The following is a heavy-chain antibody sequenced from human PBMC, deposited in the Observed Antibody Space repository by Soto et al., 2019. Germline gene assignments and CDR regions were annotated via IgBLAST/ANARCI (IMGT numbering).Heavy chain of an antibody. V-gene: IGHV4-59*01. D-gene: IGHD6-13*01. CDR1: GGSISSYY. J-gene: IGHJ6*02. CDR2: IYYSGST. Sequence: SETLSLTCTVSGGSISSYYWSWIRQPPGKGLEWIGYIYYSGSTNYNPSLKSRVTISVDTSKNQFSLKLSSVTAADTAVYYCASSNIAAAGFYYYGMDVWVRGTTVT. CDR3: ASSNIAAAGFYYYGMDV.